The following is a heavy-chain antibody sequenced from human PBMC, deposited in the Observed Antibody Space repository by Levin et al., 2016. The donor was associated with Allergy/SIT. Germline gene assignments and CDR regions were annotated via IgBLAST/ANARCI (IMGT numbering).Heavy chain of an antibody. CDR1: GFTFSSYA. CDR3: AKVEAEESYYYGSGSYYNAFDY. Sequence: GESLKISCAASGFTFSSYAMSWVRQAPGKGLEWVSAISGSGGSTYYADSVKGRFTISRDNSKNTLYLQMNSLRAEDTAVYYCAKVEAEESYYYGSGSYYNAFDYWGQGTLVTVSS. J-gene: IGHJ4*02. V-gene: IGHV3-23*01. D-gene: IGHD3-10*01. CDR2: ISGSGGST.